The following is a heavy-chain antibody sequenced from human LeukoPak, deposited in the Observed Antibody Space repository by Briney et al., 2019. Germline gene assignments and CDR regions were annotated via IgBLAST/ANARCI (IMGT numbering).Heavy chain of an antibody. Sequence: PSETLSLTCTVSSGSISNYYWSWIRQPPGKGLEWIGYIYYSESTKYNPSLKSRLTISVDTSKNQFSLRLTSVTAADTAVYYCARHISGATKELSAFDIWGLGTMVNVSS. J-gene: IGHJ3*02. D-gene: IGHD1-20*01. V-gene: IGHV4-59*08. CDR3: ARHISGATKELSAFDI. CDR1: SGSISNYY. CDR2: IYYSEST.